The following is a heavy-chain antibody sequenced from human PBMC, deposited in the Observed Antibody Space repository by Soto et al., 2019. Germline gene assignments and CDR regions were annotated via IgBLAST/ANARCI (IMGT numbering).Heavy chain of an antibody. J-gene: IGHJ6*02. Sequence: SQTLSLTCAISGDSVSSNSAALNWIRQSPSRGLEWLGRTYYRSKWYNDYAVSVKSRITINPDTSKNQFSLQLNSVTPEDTAVYYCARESIAAAGPKVVYYYGMDVWGQGTTVT. CDR3: ARESIAAAGPKVVYYYGMDV. V-gene: IGHV6-1*01. D-gene: IGHD6-13*01. CDR2: TYYRSKWYN. CDR1: GDSVSSNSAA.